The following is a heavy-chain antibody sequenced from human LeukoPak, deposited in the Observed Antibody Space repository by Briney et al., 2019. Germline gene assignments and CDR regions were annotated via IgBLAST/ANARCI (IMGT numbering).Heavy chain of an antibody. CDR2: IYSGGST. V-gene: IGHV3-53*01. D-gene: IGHD6-13*01. CDR3: ARGSSSWYVDY. Sequence: GGSLRLSCAGSGFTFSGYGMHWVRQAPGKGLGWVSVIYSGGSTYYADSVKGRFTISRDNSKNTLYLQMNSLRAEDTAVYYCARGSSSWYVDYWGQGTLVTVSS. CDR1: GFTFSGYG. J-gene: IGHJ4*02.